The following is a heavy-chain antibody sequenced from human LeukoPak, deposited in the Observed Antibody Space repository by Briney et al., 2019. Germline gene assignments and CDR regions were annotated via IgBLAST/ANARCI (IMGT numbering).Heavy chain of an antibody. CDR1: GFTFSSYS. V-gene: IGHV3-21*01. CDR2: ISSSSSYI. Sequence: GGSLRLSCAASGFTFSSYSMNWVRQAPGKGLEWVSSISSSSSYIYYADSVKGRFTISRDNAKNSLHLQMNSLRADDTAVYYWARGIGGAAPNYFDYWGQGTLVTVSS. CDR3: ARGIGGAAPNYFDY. J-gene: IGHJ4*02. D-gene: IGHD2-15*01.